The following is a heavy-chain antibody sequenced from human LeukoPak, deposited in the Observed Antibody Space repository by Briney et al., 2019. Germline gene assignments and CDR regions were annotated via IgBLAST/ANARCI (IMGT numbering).Heavy chain of an antibody. CDR3: ARDRSISAAGDTY. V-gene: IGHV3-74*01. CDR2: FNRDGSST. CDR1: GFTFSDYW. J-gene: IGHJ4*02. D-gene: IGHD6-13*01. Sequence: GGSLRLSCAASGFTFSDYWMHWVRQAREKGLVWVSCFNRDGSSTSYADSVKGRFTISRGNAKNTLTLQMNSLRAEDKAVYYCARDRSISAAGDTYWGQGTLVTVSS.